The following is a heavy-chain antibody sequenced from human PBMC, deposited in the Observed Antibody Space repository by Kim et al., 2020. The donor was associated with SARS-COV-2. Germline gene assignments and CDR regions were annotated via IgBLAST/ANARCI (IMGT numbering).Heavy chain of an antibody. Sequence: GGSLRLSCAASGFTFSSYAMSWVRQAPGKGLEWVSAISGSGGSTYYADSVKGRFTISRDNSKNTLYLQMNSLRAEDTAVYYCAKGTYYDSSGYSEADAFDIWGQGTMVTVSS. V-gene: IGHV3-23*01. CDR3: AKGTYYDSSGYSEADAFDI. CDR2: ISGSGGST. D-gene: IGHD3-22*01. J-gene: IGHJ3*02. CDR1: GFTFSSYA.